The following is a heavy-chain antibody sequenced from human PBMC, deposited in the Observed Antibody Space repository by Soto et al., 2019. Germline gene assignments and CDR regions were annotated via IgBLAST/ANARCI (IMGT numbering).Heavy chain of an antibody. Sequence: GGSLRLSCAASGFTFGDYYMSWIRQAPGKGLEWVSYISSSGSSIYYADSVRGRFTISRDNAKNSLYLQMNSLRAEDTAVYYCARDFTVATGYYYYYYMDVWGKGTTVTVSS. V-gene: IGHV3-11*04. CDR3: ARDFTVATGYYYYYYMDV. J-gene: IGHJ6*03. CDR1: GFTFGDYY. CDR2: ISSSGSSI. D-gene: IGHD4-17*01.